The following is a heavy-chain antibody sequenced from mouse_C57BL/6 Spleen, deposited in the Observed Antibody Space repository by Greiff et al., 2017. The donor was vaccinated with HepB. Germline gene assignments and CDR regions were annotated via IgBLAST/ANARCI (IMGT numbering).Heavy chain of an antibody. CDR1: GYAFSSYW. CDR3: ARRNWDGYAMDY. V-gene: IGHV1-80*01. Sequence: VQLQQSGAELVKPGASVKISCKASGYAFSSYWMNWVQQRPGKGLEWIGQIYPGDGDTNYNGKFKGKATLTADKSSSTAYMQLSSLTSEDSAVYFCARRNWDGYAMDYWGQGTSVTVSS. CDR2: IYPGDGDT. D-gene: IGHD4-1*01. J-gene: IGHJ4*01.